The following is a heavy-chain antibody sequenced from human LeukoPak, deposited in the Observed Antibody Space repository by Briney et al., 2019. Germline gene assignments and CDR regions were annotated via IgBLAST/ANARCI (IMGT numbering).Heavy chain of an antibody. Sequence: SETLSLTCTVSGGSISRSSYYWGWIRQPPGKGLEWIGSIYYSGSTYYNPSLKSRVAISVDTSKNQFSLKLSSVTAPDTAVYYCARHEYSGSYYGLSWFDPWGQGTLVTVSS. V-gene: IGHV4-39*01. D-gene: IGHD1-26*01. CDR1: GGSISRSSYY. CDR3: ARHEYSGSYYGLSWFDP. CDR2: IYYSGST. J-gene: IGHJ5*02.